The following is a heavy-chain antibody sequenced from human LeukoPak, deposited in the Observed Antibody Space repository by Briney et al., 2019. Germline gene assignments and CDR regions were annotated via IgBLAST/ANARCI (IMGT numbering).Heavy chain of an antibody. CDR3: ASCDFLSGYCSS. CDR1: GHTFSSNY. CDR2: FNPGDDTT. Sequence: ASVKVSCKAGGHTFSSNYIHWVRQGPGQGHDWMGMFNPGDDTTTYAQKFRGRVTMTRDTSKTTFYVQLSGLRSEDTAVYYCASCDFLSGYCSSWGQGSLVTVSS. V-gene: IGHV1-46*01. D-gene: IGHD3-3*01. J-gene: IGHJ5*02.